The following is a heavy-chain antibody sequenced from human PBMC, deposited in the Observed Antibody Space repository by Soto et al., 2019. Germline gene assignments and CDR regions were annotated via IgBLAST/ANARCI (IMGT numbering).Heavy chain of an antibody. J-gene: IGHJ6*02. V-gene: IGHV3-9*01. D-gene: IGHD3-3*01. CDR2: ISWKSDNI. CDR1: GFTFDDYA. CDR3: AKEKADFYSGLRDV. Sequence: EVQLVQSGGGLGQPGRSLRLSCAGSGFTFDDYAMHWVRQGPGKGLAWVSSISWKSDNIDYADSVKGRFIITRDNAKNSLSLQMNSLRAEDTALYYCAKEKADFYSGLRDVWGQGSTVIVSS.